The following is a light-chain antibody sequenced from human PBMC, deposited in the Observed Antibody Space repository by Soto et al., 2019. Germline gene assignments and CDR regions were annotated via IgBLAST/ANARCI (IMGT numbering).Light chain of an antibody. Sequence: SVLTQPASVSGCPGQSITISCTGTSSDVGNYNYVSWYQQYPGRVPKLLIYMVSNRPSGVSNRFSGSKSGNTASLTISGLQAEDEADYFCTSPTPGSLYVFGTGTKVTVL. CDR2: MVS. CDR1: SSDVGNYNY. J-gene: IGLJ1*01. V-gene: IGLV2-14*01. CDR3: TSPTPGSLYV.